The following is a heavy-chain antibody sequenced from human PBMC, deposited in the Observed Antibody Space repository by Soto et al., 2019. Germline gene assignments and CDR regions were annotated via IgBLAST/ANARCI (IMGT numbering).Heavy chain of an antibody. V-gene: IGHV4-34*01. CDR2: INHSGST. CDR1: GGSFSGYY. J-gene: IGHJ4*02. Sequence: QVQLQQWGAGLLKPSETLSLTCAVYGGSFSGYYWTWIRQPPGTGLEWIGEINHSGSTNYNTSLKSRVTISVDTSKNQFSLKLTSVTAADTAVYYCARDKITVLFDYWGQGTLVTVSS. D-gene: IGHD3-10*01. CDR3: ARDKITVLFDY.